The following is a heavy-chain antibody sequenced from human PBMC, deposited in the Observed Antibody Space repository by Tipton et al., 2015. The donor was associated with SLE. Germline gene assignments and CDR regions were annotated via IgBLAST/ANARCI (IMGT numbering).Heavy chain of an antibody. CDR2: MHHGEGT. CDR3: ARDARYSSRRDFDS. CDR1: GGSISTGAYY. J-gene: IGHJ4*02. Sequence: TLSLTCTVSGGSISTGAYYWGWIRQPPGKGMEWIGSMHHGEGTFCSPSLKSRVTISLDTSMNQFSLKLSSVTAADTAVYYCARDARYSSRRDFDSWGRGTLVTVSS. D-gene: IGHD6-13*01. V-gene: IGHV4-39*07.